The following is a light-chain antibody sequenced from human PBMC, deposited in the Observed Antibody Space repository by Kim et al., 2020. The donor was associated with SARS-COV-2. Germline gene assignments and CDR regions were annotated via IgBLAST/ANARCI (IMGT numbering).Light chain of an antibody. CDR1: QSVRNNY. V-gene: IGKV3-20*01. Sequence: EIVLTQSPGTLSLSPGERATLSCRASQSVRNNYLAWYQQKPGQAPGLLIHGASGRATGNPDRFSGSGSGTDFTLTISRVEPEDFAVYYCQQYGNSPSTFGPGTKVDIK. CDR3: QQYGNSPST. CDR2: GAS. J-gene: IGKJ3*01.